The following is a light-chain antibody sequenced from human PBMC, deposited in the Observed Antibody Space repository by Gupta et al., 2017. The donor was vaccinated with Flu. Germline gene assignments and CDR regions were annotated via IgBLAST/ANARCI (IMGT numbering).Light chain of an antibody. CDR1: KLGDKY. CDR2: NDA. CDR3: QAWDSGVVV. V-gene: IGLV3-1*01. J-gene: IGLJ2*01. Sequence: SSVLTQPPSVSVFPGQTATITCSGNKLGDKYASWYQQKAGQHHILIIYNDARRPAGSPDRFSGSNSGNTATLTVSETQVGDEADYYCQAWDSGVVVFGGGTKLTVL.